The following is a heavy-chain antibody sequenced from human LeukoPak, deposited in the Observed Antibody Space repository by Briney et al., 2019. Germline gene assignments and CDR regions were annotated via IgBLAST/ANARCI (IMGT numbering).Heavy chain of an antibody. V-gene: IGHV1-46*01. CDR3: ARGGYYYDSSGYFKYFDY. J-gene: IGHJ4*02. Sequence: ASVKVSCKASGYTFTSYYMHWVRQAPGQGLEWTGIINPSGGSTSYAQKFQGRVTMTRDMSTSTVYMELSSLRSEDTAVYYCARGGYYYDSSGYFKYFDYWGQGTLVTVSS. CDR2: INPSGGST. D-gene: IGHD3-22*01. CDR1: GYTFTSYY.